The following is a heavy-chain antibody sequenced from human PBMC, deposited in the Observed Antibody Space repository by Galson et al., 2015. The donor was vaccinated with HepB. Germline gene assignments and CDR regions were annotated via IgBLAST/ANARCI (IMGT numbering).Heavy chain of an antibody. V-gene: IGHV3-9*01. D-gene: IGHD3-10*01. CDR1: GFTFDDYA. Sequence: SLRLSCAASGFTFDDYAMHWVRQAPAKGLEWVSGISWNSGSIGYADSVKGRFTISRDNAKNSLYLQMNSLRAEDTALYYCAKDTGSGSRYHNWFDPWGQGTLVTVSS. CDR2: ISWNSGSI. J-gene: IGHJ5*02. CDR3: AKDTGSGSRYHNWFDP.